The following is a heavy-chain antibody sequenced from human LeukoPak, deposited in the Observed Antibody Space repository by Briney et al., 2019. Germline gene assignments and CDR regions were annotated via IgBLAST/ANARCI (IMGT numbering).Heavy chain of an antibody. CDR2: ISGSGGST. J-gene: IGHJ4*02. CDR3: AKDFSLGVAGSLFDY. CDR1: GFTFSSYA. D-gene: IGHD6-19*01. V-gene: IGHV3-23*01. Sequence: GGSLRLSCAASGFTFSSYAMSWVRQAPGKGLEWVSAISGSGGSTYYADSVKGRFTISRDNSKNTLYLQMSSLRAEDTAVYYCAKDFSLGVAGSLFDYWGQGTLVTVSS.